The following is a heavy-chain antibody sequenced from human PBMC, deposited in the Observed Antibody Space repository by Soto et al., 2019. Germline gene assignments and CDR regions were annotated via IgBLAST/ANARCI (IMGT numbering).Heavy chain of an antibody. CDR2: IWYDGSNK. Sequence: TGGSLRLSCAASGFTFSSYGMHWVRQAPGKGLEWVAVIWYDGSNKYYADSVKGRFTISRDNSKNTLYLQMNSLRAEDTAVYYCARDIYHYLHNCGSCYSSQFDYWGQGTLVTVSS. J-gene: IGHJ4*02. CDR3: ARDIYHYLHNCGSCYSSQFDY. CDR1: GFTFSSYG. D-gene: IGHD2-15*01. V-gene: IGHV3-33*01.